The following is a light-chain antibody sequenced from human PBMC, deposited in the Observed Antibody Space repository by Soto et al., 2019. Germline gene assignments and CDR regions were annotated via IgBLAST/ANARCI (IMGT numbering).Light chain of an antibody. CDR1: QDITNH. V-gene: IGKV1-33*01. CDR2: EAS. J-gene: IGKJ3*01. Sequence: DIQMTQSPTSLSASLGDRVTITCQASQDITNHLDWYQQKPGNAPGLLIYEASNLETGVPSRFSGGGSETHFTLTISSLQPEAFATYYCQQYGTYPLTFGPGTKVH. CDR3: QQYGTYPLT.